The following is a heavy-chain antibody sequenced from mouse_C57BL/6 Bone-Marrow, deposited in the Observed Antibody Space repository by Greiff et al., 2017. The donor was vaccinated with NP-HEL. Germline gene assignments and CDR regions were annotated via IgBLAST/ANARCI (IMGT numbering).Heavy chain of an antibody. D-gene: IGHD2-1*01. CDR1: GYAFSSSW. J-gene: IGHJ1*03. CDR3: AMGNFYWYFEV. Sequence: QVQLKQSGPELVKPGASVKISCKASGYAFSSSWMNWVKQRPGKGLEWIGRIYPGDGDTNYNGKFKGKATLTADKSSSTAYMQLSSLTSEDSAVYCCAMGNFYWYFEVWGTGTTVTVSS. V-gene: IGHV1-82*01. CDR2: IYPGDGDT.